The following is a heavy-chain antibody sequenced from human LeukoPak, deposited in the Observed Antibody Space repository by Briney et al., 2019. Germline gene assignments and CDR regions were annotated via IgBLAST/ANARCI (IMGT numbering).Heavy chain of an antibody. D-gene: IGHD6-13*01. CDR3: ARGKDSSSWYNRRNWFDP. V-gene: IGHV4-34*01. CDR2: INHSGST. Sequence: SETLSLTCAVYGGSFSGYYWSWIRQPPGKGLEWIGEINHSGSTNYNPSLKSRVTISVDTSKNQFSLKLSSVTAADTAVYYCARGKDSSSWYNRRNWFDPWGQGTLVTVPS. CDR1: GGSFSGYY. J-gene: IGHJ5*02.